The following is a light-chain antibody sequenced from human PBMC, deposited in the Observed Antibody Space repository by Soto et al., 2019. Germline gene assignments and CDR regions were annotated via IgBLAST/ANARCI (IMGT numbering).Light chain of an antibody. V-gene: IGLV4-69*01. CDR3: QTWGTGIEV. J-gene: IGLJ3*02. CDR2: LNSDGSH. CDR1: SGHSSYT. Sequence: QLVLTQSPSASASLGASVKLTCTLSSGHSSYTIAWHQQQPEKGPRYLRTLNSDGSHSKGDGIPDRFSGSSSGAERYLSISILQSEDEADYYCQTWGTGIEVFGGGTKLTVL.